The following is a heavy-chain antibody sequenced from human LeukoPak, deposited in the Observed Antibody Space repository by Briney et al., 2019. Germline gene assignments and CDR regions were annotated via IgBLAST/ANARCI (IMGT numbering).Heavy chain of an antibody. V-gene: IGHV4-38-2*02. CDR1: AYSISSGYY. CDR3: ARQTRHRVPPSFNIAVGRRGALDY. D-gene: IGHD6-19*01. Sequence: PAETQSLTCTVPAYSISSGYYWGWIRQPPGKGLDWIWSIYHSGCTNYNPSIKSRVTISIDTSKNQFSLKLSSVTAADTAVYYCARQTRHRVPPSFNIAVGRRGALDYWGQGTLVTVSS. CDR2: IYHSGCT. J-gene: IGHJ4*02.